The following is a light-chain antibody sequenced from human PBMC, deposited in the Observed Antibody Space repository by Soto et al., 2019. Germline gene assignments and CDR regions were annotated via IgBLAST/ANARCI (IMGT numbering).Light chain of an antibody. CDR1: SSDVGAYNY. V-gene: IGLV2-14*01. CDR3: SSYAGGTTLWV. J-gene: IGLJ3*02. CDR2: GVT. Sequence: QSALTQPASVSGSPGQSITIACTGTSSDVGAYNYVSWYQQHPGRAPNLVIYGVTNRPSGISHRFSGSKSGNTASLTISGLQTEDEADYYCSSYAGGTTLWVFGGGTKLTVL.